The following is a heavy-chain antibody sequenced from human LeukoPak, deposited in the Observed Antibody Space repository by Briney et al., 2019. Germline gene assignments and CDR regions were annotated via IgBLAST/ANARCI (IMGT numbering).Heavy chain of an antibody. D-gene: IGHD2-2*01. CDR3: ARERGTASGSGTSPDAFDI. CDR1: GGSISSYY. Sequence: SETLSLTCTVSGGSISSYYWSWIRQPAGKGLEWIGRIYTSGSTNYNPSLKSRVTMSVDTSKNQFSLKLSSVTAADTAVYYCARERGTASGSGTSPDAFDIWGQGTMVTVSS. V-gene: IGHV4-4*07. CDR2: IYTSGST. J-gene: IGHJ3*02.